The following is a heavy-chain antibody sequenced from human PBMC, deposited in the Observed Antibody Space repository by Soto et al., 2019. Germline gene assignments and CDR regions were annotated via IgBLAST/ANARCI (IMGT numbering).Heavy chain of an antibody. V-gene: IGHV5-10-1*01. Sequence: GESLKISCKGSGYSFTSYWISWVRQMPGKGLEWMGRIDPSDSYTNYSLSFQGHVTISADKSISTAYLQWSSLKASDTAMYYCARHMGHDYYYGMDVWGQGTTVTVSS. CDR1: GYSFTSYW. CDR2: IDPSDSYT. D-gene: IGHD2-21*01. CDR3: ARHMGHDYYYGMDV. J-gene: IGHJ6*02.